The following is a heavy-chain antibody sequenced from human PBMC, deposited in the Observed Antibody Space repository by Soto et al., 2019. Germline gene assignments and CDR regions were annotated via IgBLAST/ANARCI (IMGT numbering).Heavy chain of an antibody. J-gene: IGHJ6*02. Sequence: ASVKVSCKASGYTFTSYGISWVRQAPGQGLEWMGWISAYNGNTNYAQKFQGRVTITADESTNIVYMDVTSLRSEDTAVYYCARGDATKIVVTTYYAMDVWGQGTTVTVSS. CDR1: GYTFTSYG. V-gene: IGHV1-18*01. CDR3: ARGDATKIVVTTYYAMDV. CDR2: ISAYNGNT. D-gene: IGHD4-17*01.